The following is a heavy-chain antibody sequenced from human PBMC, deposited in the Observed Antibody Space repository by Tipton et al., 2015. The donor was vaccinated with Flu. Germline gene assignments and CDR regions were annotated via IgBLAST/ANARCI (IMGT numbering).Heavy chain of an antibody. J-gene: IGHJ6*03. CDR2: VYYRGST. CDR1: GGSISSYY. CDR3: ARGGAGITMVRGATYYYYYMDV. V-gene: IGHV4-59*08. Sequence: TLSLTCMISGGSISSYYWSWIRQSPGRGLEWIGYVYYRGSTNYNPSLKSRVTMSVDTSKNQFSLKLSSVTAADTAVYYCARGGAGITMVRGATYYYYYMDVWGKGTTVTVSS. D-gene: IGHD3-10*01.